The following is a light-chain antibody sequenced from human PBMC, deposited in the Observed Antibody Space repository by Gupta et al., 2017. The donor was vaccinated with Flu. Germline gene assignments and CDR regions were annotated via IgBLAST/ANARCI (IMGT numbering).Light chain of an antibody. Sequence: QLAVPQSPSALPTLAASVELTCTLSSGHSNYAIAWHQQQPDKGPRFLMKLNSDGTHNNGDGIPDRFSGFSSGAERYLIISSLQSEDEATYYCQTWGTGIRIFGGGTKLTVL. CDR3: QTWGTGIRI. CDR1: SGHSNYA. CDR2: LNSDGTH. J-gene: IGLJ2*01. V-gene: IGLV4-69*01.